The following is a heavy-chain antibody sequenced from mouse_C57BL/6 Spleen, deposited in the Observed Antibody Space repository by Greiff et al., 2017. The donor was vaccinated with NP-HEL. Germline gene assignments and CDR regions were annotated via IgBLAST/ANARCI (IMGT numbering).Heavy chain of an antibody. CDR2: IDPENGDT. V-gene: IGHV14-4*01. J-gene: IGHJ3*01. CDR3: TLYGNYEAY. D-gene: IGHD2-1*01. CDR1: GFNIKDDY. Sequence: EVQLQQSGAELVRPGASVKLSCTASGFNIKDDYMHWVKQRPEQGLEWIGWIDPENGDTEYASKFQGKATITADTSSNTAYLHISSLTSEDTAVYYCTLYGNYEAYWGQGTLVTVSA.